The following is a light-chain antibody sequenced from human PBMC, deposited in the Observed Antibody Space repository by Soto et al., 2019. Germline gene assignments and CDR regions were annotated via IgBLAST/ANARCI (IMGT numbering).Light chain of an antibody. CDR3: QQYYSTPLT. CDR2: WAS. Sequence: DIVMTQSPDSLAVSLGERATINCKSSQSVLYSSNNKNYLAWYKQKPGQPPKLLIYWASTRESGVPNRFSGRGSGTDFTLTIRSLQAEDVADYYCQQYYSTPLTFGGGTKVEIK. CDR1: QSVLYSSNNKNY. J-gene: IGKJ4*01. V-gene: IGKV4-1*01.